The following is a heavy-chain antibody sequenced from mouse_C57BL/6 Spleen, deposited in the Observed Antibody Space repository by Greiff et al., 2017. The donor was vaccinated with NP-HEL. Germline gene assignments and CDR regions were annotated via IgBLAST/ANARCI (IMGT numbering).Heavy chain of an antibody. V-gene: IGHV14-4*01. CDR2: IDPENGDT. CDR3: TTEYYGSRGFAY. CDR1: GFNIKDDY. D-gene: IGHD1-1*01. Sequence: LVESGAELVRPGASVKLSCTASGFNIKDDYMHWVKQRPEQGLEWIGWIDPENGDTEYASKFQGKATITADTSSNTAYLQLSSLTSEDTAVYYCTTEYYGSRGFAYWGQGTLVTVSA. J-gene: IGHJ3*01.